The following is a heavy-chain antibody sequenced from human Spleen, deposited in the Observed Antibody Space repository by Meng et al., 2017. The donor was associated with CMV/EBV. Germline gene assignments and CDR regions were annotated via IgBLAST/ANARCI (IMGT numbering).Heavy chain of an antibody. D-gene: IGHD6-19*01. V-gene: IGHV3-74*01. CDR3: ARDLSGYTSGWLSYFDY. Sequence: GESLKISCAASGFTFSSYWMHWVRQAPGKGLVWVSRINSDGSSTSYADSVKGRFTISRDNAKNTLYLQMNSLRAEDTAVYYCARDLSGYTSGWLSYFDYWGQGELVTVSS. CDR2: INSDGSST. CDR1: GFTFSSYW. J-gene: IGHJ4*02.